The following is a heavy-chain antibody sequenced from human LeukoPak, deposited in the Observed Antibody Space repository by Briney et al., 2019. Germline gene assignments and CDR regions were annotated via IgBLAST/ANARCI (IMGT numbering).Heavy chain of an antibody. CDR2: ISDDGSTK. D-gene: IGHD6-13*01. J-gene: IGHJ4*02. CDR3: ARDLCRPAAHTVGHFDF. Sequence: PGGSLRLSCAASGFTFGSYWMSWVRQTPEKGLEWMSDISDDGSTKYYLDSVKGRFTISRDNAENSLSLHMDSLGVEDPALYYWARDLCRPAAHTVGHFDFWGRGSLVTVSS. CDR1: GFTFGSYW. V-gene: IGHV3-7*01.